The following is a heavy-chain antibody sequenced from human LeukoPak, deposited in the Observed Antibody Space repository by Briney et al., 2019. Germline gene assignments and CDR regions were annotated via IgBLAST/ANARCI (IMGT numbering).Heavy chain of an antibody. Sequence: GGSLRLSCAASGFTFSSYGMHWVRQAPGKGLEWVTLISYDGSNTYYADSVKGRFTISRDNSKNTLYLQMNSLRAEDTAVYYCAKCYYGSGSSGNSYSPDYWGQGTLVTVSS. D-gene: IGHD3-10*01. J-gene: IGHJ4*02. V-gene: IGHV3-30*18. CDR3: AKCYYGSGSSGNSYSPDY. CDR1: GFTFSSYG. CDR2: ISYDGSNT.